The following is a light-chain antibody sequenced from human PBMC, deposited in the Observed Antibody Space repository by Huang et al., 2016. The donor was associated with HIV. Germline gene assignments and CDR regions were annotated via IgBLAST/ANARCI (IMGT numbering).Light chain of an antibody. CDR2: AAS. J-gene: IGKJ2*01. Sequence: EIVMTQSPATLSVSPGERATLSCRASQTVSSNLAWYQQKPGQAPRLLIYAASARATGIPARFSGSGSGTEFTLTISSLQSEDSAVYYCQHYRVWPPVYTFGQGTKLEIK. CDR3: QHYRVWPPVYT. CDR1: QTVSSN. V-gene: IGKV3-15*01.